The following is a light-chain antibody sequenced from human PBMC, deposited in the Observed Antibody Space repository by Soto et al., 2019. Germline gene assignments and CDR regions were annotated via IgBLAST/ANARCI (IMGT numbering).Light chain of an antibody. CDR1: QSVNRW. CDR2: TTT. V-gene: IGKV1-39*01. CDR3: QQTYSAPPWT. Sequence: DIQMTQSPSTLSGSVGDRVTITFRASQSVNRWLAWYQQKPGKAPDLLIYTTTSLQSEVPSRFSGSGSETHFTLTIASLQPEDFATYFCQQTYSAPPWTFGPGTKVDIK. J-gene: IGKJ1*01.